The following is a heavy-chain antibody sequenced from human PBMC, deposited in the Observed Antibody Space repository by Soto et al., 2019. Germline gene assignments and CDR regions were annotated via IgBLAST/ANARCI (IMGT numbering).Heavy chain of an antibody. V-gene: IGHV3-74*01. CDR3: AIRASYYDSSGYFDY. J-gene: IGHJ4*02. CDR2: INSDGSST. Sequence: EVQLVESGGGLVQPGGSLRLSCAASGFTFSSYWMHWVRQAPGKGLVWVSRINSDGSSTSYADSVKGRFTISRDNAKNTVYLRMNSLRAEDTAVYYCAIRASYYDSSGYFDYWGQGPLVTVSS. CDR1: GFTFSSYW. D-gene: IGHD3-22*01.